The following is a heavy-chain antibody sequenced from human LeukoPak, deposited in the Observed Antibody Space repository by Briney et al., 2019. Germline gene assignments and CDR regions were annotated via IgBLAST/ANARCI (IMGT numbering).Heavy chain of an antibody. CDR1: RFTFISYA. V-gene: IGHV3-23*01. CDR2: IGGSGRST. Sequence: GGSLRLSCAASRFTFISYAMTWVRQAPGKGLEWVSTIGGSGRSTYYADSVKGRFTISRDNSRNTLYLQMNSLRAEDTALYYCAKEAIAVAADYWGQGTLVTVSS. D-gene: IGHD6-19*01. J-gene: IGHJ4*02. CDR3: AKEAIAVAADY.